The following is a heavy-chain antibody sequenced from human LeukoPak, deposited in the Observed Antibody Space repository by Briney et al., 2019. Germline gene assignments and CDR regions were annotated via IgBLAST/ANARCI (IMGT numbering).Heavy chain of an antibody. V-gene: IGHV3-30*02. J-gene: IGHJ1*01. CDR2: IRYDGSNK. Sequence: PGGSLRLSCAASGFTFSSYGMHWVRQAPGKGLEWVAFIRYDGSNKYYADSVKGRFTISRDNSKNTLYLQMNSLRAEDTAVYYCAKDPSSGWLNAAYFQHWGQGTLVTVSS. D-gene: IGHD6-19*01. CDR3: AKDPSSGWLNAAYFQH. CDR1: GFTFSSYG.